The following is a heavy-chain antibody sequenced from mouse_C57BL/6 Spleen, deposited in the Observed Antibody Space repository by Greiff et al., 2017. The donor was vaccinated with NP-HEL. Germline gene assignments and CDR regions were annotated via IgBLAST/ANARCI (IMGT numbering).Heavy chain of an antibody. CDR1: GYTFTSYW. D-gene: IGHD4-1*01. CDR2: INPSSGYT. Sequence: QVQLKESGAELAKPGASVKLSCKASGYTFTSYWMHWVKQRPGQGLEWIGYINPSSGYTKYNQKFKDKATLTADKSSSTAYMQLSSLTYEDSAVYYCARADDWGYYAMDYWGQGTSVTVSS. CDR3: ARADDWGYYAMDY. V-gene: IGHV1-7*01. J-gene: IGHJ4*01.